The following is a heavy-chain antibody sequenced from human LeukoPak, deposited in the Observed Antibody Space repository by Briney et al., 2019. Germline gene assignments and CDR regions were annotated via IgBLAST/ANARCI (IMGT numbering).Heavy chain of an antibody. D-gene: IGHD6-6*01. Sequence: SETLSLTCTVSGGSISSGDYYWSWIRQPPGKGLEWIGYIYYSGSTYYNPSLKSRVTISVDTFKNQFSLKLSSVTAADTAVYYCARDGDSSSSPLDYWGQGTLVTVSS. J-gene: IGHJ4*02. V-gene: IGHV4-30-4*08. CDR3: ARDGDSSSSPLDY. CDR2: IYYSGST. CDR1: GGSISSGDYY.